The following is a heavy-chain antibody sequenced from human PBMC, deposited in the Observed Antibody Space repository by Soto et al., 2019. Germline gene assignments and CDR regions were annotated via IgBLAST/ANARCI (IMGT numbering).Heavy chain of an antibody. Sequence: GGSLRLSCAASGFTVSSNYMSWVRQAPGKGLEWVSVIYSGGSTNYADSVKGRFTISRDNSKNTLYLQMNSLRAEDTAVYYCARVGADGTFDAFDIWGQGTMVTVSS. CDR2: IYSGGST. V-gene: IGHV3-53*01. D-gene: IGHD6-13*01. J-gene: IGHJ3*02. CDR3: ARVGADGTFDAFDI. CDR1: GFTVSSNY.